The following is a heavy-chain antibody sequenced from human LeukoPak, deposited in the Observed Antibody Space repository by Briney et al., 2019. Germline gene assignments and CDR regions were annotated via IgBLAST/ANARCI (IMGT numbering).Heavy chain of an antibody. J-gene: IGHJ4*02. CDR2: ISYDGSNK. V-gene: IGHV3-30*18. Sequence: GGSLRLSCEASGFTFSSYGMHWVRQAPGKGLEWVAAISYDGSNKYYADSVKGRFTISRDNSKNTLYLQMNSLRAEDTAVYYCAKDQRTFSSGWYYFDYWGQGTLVTVSS. D-gene: IGHD6-19*01. CDR3: AKDQRTFSSGWYYFDY. CDR1: GFTFSSYG.